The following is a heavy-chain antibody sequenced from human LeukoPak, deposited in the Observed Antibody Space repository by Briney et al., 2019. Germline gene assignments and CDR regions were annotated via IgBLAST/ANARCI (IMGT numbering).Heavy chain of an antibody. CDR2: ISSSGSTI. D-gene: IGHD2-21*01. Sequence: GGSLRLSCAVSGFPFSSYEMNWVRQAPGKGLEWVSLISSSGSTIYYADSVKGRFTISRDNAKNSLYLQMNSLRAEDTAVYYCARLFSTAHYWGQGALVTVSS. J-gene: IGHJ4*02. CDR1: GFPFSSYE. V-gene: IGHV3-48*03. CDR3: ARLFSTAHY.